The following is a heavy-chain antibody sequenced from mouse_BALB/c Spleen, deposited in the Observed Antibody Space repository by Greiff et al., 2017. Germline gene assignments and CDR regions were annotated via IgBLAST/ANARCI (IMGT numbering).Heavy chain of an antibody. V-gene: IGHV1-63*02. CDR2: IYPGGGYT. J-gene: IGHJ1*01. D-gene: IGHD1-1*01. Sequence: QVHVKQSGAELVRPGTSVKISCKASGYTFTNYWLGWVKQRPGHGLEWIGDIYPGGGYTNYNEKFKGKATLTADTSSSTAYMQLSSLTSEDSAVYFCARSRNYYGSSYEWYFDVWGAGTTVTVSS. CDR1: GYTFTNYW. CDR3: ARSRNYYGSSYEWYFDV.